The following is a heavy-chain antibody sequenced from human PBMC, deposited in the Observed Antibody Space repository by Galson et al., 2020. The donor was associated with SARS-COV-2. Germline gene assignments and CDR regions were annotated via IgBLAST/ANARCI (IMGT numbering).Heavy chain of an antibody. CDR1: GFTFSRHG. J-gene: IGHJ4*02. CDR3: AKSFVDTAGRDPFDY. V-gene: IGHV3-30*18. CDR2: ISFDGSDI. D-gene: IGHD5-18*01. Sequence: TGGSLRLSCAASGFTFSRHGMHWVRQAPGKGLEWVAVISFDGSDIYYTDSVKGRFSISRDNSKNTLYLQMNSLRVEDTAVYYCAKSFVDTAGRDPFDYWGQGTLVTVSS.